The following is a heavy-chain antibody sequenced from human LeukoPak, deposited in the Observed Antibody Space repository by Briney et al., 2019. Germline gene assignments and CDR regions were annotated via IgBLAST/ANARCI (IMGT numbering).Heavy chain of an antibody. CDR3: ARVTYYYDSSGSLYYYYMDV. CDR2: IYPGDSDT. Sequence: GGSLQISCQGSGYSFTSYWIGWVRQLPGKGLEWMGIIYPGDSDTRYSPSFQGHVTISADKSISTAYLQWSSLKASDTAMYYCARVTYYYDSSGSLYYYYMDVWGKGTTVTVSS. CDR1: GYSFTSYW. J-gene: IGHJ6*03. V-gene: IGHV5-51*01. D-gene: IGHD3-22*01.